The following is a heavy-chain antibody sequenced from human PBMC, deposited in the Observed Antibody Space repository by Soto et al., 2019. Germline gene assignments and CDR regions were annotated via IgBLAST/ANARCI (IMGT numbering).Heavy chain of an antibody. D-gene: IGHD5-18*01. CDR1: GFTFRGYG. V-gene: IGHV3-30*18. J-gene: IGHJ6*02. CDR2: ISYDGSIK. Sequence: GGSLRLSCAASGFTFRGYGMHWVRQAPGRGLEWVALISYDGSIKYYADSVRGRFTISRDNSKSTPYLQMNSLRAEDTAVYYCANSEYSRYKNIDVWGQGTTVTVSS. CDR3: ANSEYSRYKNIDV.